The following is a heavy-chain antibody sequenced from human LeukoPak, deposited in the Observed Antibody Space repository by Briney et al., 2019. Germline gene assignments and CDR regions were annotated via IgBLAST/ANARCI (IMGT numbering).Heavy chain of an antibody. J-gene: IGHJ3*02. CDR1: GGSISSSNW. CDR3: ARDYYYDSSGYYYHAFDI. CDR2: IYHSGST. D-gene: IGHD3-22*01. V-gene: IGHV4-4*02. Sequence: SETLSLTCAVSGGSISSSNWWSWVRQPPGKGLEWIGEIYHSGSTNYNPSLKSRVTLSVDKSKNQFSLKLSSVTAADTAVYYCARDYYYDSSGYYYHAFDIWGQGTMVTVSS.